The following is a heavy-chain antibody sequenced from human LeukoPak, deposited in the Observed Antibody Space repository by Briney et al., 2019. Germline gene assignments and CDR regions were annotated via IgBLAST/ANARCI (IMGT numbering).Heavy chain of an antibody. D-gene: IGHD5-18*01. CDR3: AREGHVDTAMFFDY. J-gene: IGHJ4*02. CDR2: INHSGST. V-gene: IGHV4-34*01. Sequence: SETLSLTCAVYGGSFSGYYWSWIRQPPGKGLEWIGEINHSGSTNYNPSLKSRVTISVDTSKNQFSLKLSSVTAADTAVYYCAREGHVDTAMFFDYWGPGTLVTVSS. CDR1: GGSFSGYY.